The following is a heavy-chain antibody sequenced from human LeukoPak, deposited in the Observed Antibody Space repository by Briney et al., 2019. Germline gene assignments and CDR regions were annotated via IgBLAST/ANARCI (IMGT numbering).Heavy chain of an antibody. D-gene: IGHD7-27*01. CDR2: IIPIFGTA. CDR3: ARDLNPFNWGDDAFDI. V-gene: IGHV1-69*05. J-gene: IGHJ3*02. CDR1: GGTFSSYA. Sequence: SVKVSCKASGGTFSSYAISWVRQAPGQGLEWMGRIIPIFGTANYAQKFQGRVTITTGESTSTAYMELSSLRSEDTAVYYCARDLNPFNWGDDAFDIWGQGTMVTVSS.